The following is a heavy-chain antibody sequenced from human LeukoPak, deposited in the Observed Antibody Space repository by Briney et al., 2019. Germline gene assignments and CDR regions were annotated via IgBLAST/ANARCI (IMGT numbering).Heavy chain of an antibody. V-gene: IGHV4-4*07. CDR2: IYTSGST. CDR3: ARDRALWYDYGILDY. CDR1: GDSISRYH. J-gene: IGHJ4*02. D-gene: IGHD4-17*01. Sequence: SETLSLTCTVSGDSISRYHWSWIRQPAGKGLEWIGRIYTSGSTNYNPSLKGRVTMSVDTSKNQFSLKLSSVTAADRAVYYCARDRALWYDYGILDYWGQGTLLTVSS.